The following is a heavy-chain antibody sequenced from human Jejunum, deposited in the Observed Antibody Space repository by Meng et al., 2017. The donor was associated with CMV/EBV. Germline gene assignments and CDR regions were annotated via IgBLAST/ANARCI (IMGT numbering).Heavy chain of an antibody. CDR3: AKAESSAWYSSDH. CDR1: GFTFRCFW. CDR2: IKHDGNEK. Sequence: SGFTFRCFWMTWVRQPPGRGLEWVANIKHDGNEKNYVDSVKGRFTISRDNAKNSVSLHMSSLRAEDTAVYYCAKAESSAWYSSDHWGQGTLVTVSS. V-gene: IGHV3-7*01. J-gene: IGHJ5*02. D-gene: IGHD2-21*01.